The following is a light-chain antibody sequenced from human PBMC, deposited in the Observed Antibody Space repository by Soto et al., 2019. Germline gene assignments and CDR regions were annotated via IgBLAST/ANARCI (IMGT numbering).Light chain of an antibody. CDR1: QSISTW. J-gene: IGKJ1*01. V-gene: IGKV1-5*01. CDR2: DAS. Sequence: DIQMTQAPSALSASVGDTVTITCRASQSISTWLAWYQQKPGKAPKLLIYDASSLESGVPSRFIGSRSGTEFTLTISSLQPDDFANYYCQQYDSYPWPFGQGTKVEIK. CDR3: QQYDSYPWP.